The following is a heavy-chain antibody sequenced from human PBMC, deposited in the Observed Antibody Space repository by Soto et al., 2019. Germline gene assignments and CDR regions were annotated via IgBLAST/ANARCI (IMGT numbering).Heavy chain of an antibody. CDR1: GFTFSSYW. CDR3: ARDTSSGRVQD. D-gene: IGHD6-25*01. V-gene: IGHV3-7*04. J-gene: IGHJ4*02. CDR2: IKQDGSEK. Sequence: EVQLVESGGGLVQPGGSLRLSCVASGFTFSSYWMSWVRQAPGKGLEWVANIKQDGSEKYYVDSVKGRFTISRDDAKNSLYLQMNSLRVEDTAVYYCARDTSSGRVQDWGQGTLVTVSS.